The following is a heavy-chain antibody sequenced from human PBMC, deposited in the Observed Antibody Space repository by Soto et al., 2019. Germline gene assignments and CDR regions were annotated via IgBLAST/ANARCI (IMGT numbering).Heavy chain of an antibody. V-gene: IGHV1-18*01. CDR1: GYTFTSYG. Sequence: ASVKVSCKASGYTFTSYGISWVRQAPGQGLEWMGWISAYNGNTNYAQKLQGRVTMTTDTSTSTAYMELRSLRSDDTALYYCARGFYSNYVYYYYYMDVWGKGTTVTVSS. CDR2: ISAYNGNT. J-gene: IGHJ6*03. CDR3: ARGFYSNYVYYYYYMDV. D-gene: IGHD4-4*01.